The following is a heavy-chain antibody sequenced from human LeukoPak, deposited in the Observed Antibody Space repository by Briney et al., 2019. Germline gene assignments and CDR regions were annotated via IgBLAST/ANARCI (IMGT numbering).Heavy chain of an antibody. D-gene: IGHD5-18*01. J-gene: IGHJ4*02. CDR1: GFTFSSYG. CDR2: ISYDGSNK. Sequence: GGSPRLSCAAPGFTFSSYGMHWVRQAPGKGLEWVAVISYDGSNKYYADSVKGRFTISRDNAKNSLYLQMNSLRAEDTAVYYCARGRYNYGYIYDYWGQGTLVTVSS. V-gene: IGHV3-30*03. CDR3: ARGRYNYGYIYDY.